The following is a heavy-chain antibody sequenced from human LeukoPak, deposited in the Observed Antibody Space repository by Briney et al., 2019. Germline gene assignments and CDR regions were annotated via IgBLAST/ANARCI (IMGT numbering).Heavy chain of an antibody. J-gene: IGHJ6*03. CDR1: GYTFTSYY. D-gene: IGHD3-3*01. CDR3: ARDPLRFLEWLSKPRYYYYYMDV. V-gene: IGHV1-46*01. Sequence: ASVKVSCKASGYTFTSYYMHWVRQAPGQGLEWMGIINPSGGSTSYAQKFQGRVTMTRDTSTSTVYMELSSLRSEDTAVYYCARDPLRFLEWLSKPRYYYYYMDVWGKGTTVTVSS. CDR2: INPSGGST.